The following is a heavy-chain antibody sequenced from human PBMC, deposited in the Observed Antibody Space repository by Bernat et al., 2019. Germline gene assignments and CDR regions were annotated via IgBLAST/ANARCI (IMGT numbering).Heavy chain of an antibody. J-gene: IGHJ4*02. Sequence: QVQLVESGGGVVQPGRSLRLSCAASGFTFSSYGMHWVRQAPGKGLEWVAVIWYDGSNKYYTDSVKGRFTISRDNSKNTLYLQMNSLRAEDTAVYYCAREQSIAAYIDYWGQGTLVTVSS. CDR3: AREQSIAAYIDY. V-gene: IGHV3-33*01. CDR1: GFTFSSYG. CDR2: IWYDGSNK. D-gene: IGHD6-6*01.